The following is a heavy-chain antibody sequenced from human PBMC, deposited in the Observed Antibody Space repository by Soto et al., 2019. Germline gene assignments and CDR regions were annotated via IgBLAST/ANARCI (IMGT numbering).Heavy chain of an antibody. CDR1: GYSFTSYW. D-gene: IGHD1-26*01. CDR2: IYPGDSDT. J-gene: IGHJ4*02. CDR3: ARPPYSASYYYFDQ. Sequence: ESLKISCKASGYSFTSYWIGWVRQMPGKGLEWMGIIYPGDSDTIYSPSFQGQVTISADKSISTAYLQWNSLKASDTAMYYCARPPYSASYYYFDQWGQGTPVTVSS. V-gene: IGHV5-51*01.